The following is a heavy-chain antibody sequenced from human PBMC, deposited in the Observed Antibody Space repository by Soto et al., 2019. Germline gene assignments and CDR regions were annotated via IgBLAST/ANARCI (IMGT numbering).Heavy chain of an antibody. J-gene: IGHJ4*02. Sequence: SETLSLTCTVSGGSISSSSYYWGWIRQPPGKGLEWIGSIYYSGSTYYNPSLKSRVTISVDTAKNQFSLKLSSVTAADTAVYYCVQGVIRFLEWSVSQPPDYWGQGTLVTVSS. D-gene: IGHD3-3*01. CDR2: IYYSGST. CDR1: GGSISSSSYY. V-gene: IGHV4-39*01. CDR3: VQGVIRFLEWSVSQPPDY.